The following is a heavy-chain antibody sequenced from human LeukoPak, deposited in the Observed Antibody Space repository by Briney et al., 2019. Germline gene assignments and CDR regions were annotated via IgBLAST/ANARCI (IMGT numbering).Heavy chain of an antibody. CDR2: IYHRGST. Sequence: SETLSLTCAVSGSAVSSDDHFWSWIRQPPGRGLEWIGYIYHRGSTSYNPSLRSRVTVSLDKSRNQFSLNLYSVTAADTAVYYCARAPYDILTGYFLFGSWGQGTLITVSS. CDR3: ARAPYDILTGYFLFGS. D-gene: IGHD3-9*01. V-gene: IGHV4-30-2*01. CDR1: GSAVSSDDHF. J-gene: IGHJ4*02.